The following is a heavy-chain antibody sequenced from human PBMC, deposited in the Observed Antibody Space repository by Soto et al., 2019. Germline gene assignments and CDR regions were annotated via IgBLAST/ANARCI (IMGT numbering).Heavy chain of an antibody. CDR3: AKAGQWLPYYFDY. CDR2: ISGRGGTT. Sequence: EVQLLESGGGLVQPGGSLRLSCAASGFTFSTYAMTWVRQAPGRGLERVSSISGRGGTTYYAASVKGRFTISRDNSKNTLFLQLNSLRADDTAVYYCAKAGQWLPYYFDYWCQGILVTVSS. D-gene: IGHD6-19*01. CDR1: GFTFSTYA. V-gene: IGHV3-23*01. J-gene: IGHJ4*02.